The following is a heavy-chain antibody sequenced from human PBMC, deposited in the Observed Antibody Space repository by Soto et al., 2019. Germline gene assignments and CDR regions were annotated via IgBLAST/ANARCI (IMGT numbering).Heavy chain of an antibody. CDR3: AREENCSGGTCYSEYFRR. CDR1: GYSFTKYH. CDR2: INPGSGVT. V-gene: IGHV1-2*02. D-gene: IGHD2-15*01. Sequence: ASVKVSCKASGYSFTKYHMHWVRQAPGQGLEWMGWINPGSGVTNQAQKFQGRVTMTRDTSITTTYMELNSLTSDDTAIYYCAREENCSGGTCYSEYFRRWGQGTLVTVSS. J-gene: IGHJ1*01.